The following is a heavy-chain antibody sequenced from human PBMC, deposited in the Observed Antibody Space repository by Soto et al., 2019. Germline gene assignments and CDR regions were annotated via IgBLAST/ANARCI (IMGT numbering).Heavy chain of an antibody. CDR2: ISGSGDDT. CDR1: GFTFSNFA. CDR3: TNPIPMTRTTFGF. V-gene: IGHV3-23*01. Sequence: QLLESGGGFVQPGGSLRLSCVASGFTFSNFAMAWVRQAPGEGLEWVSAISGSGDDTFYADSMKGRMTISRDNSKVTLYLQLNSLRAEDTAVYYCTNPIPMTRTTFGFWGQGTLVTVSS. D-gene: IGHD1-20*01. J-gene: IGHJ4*02.